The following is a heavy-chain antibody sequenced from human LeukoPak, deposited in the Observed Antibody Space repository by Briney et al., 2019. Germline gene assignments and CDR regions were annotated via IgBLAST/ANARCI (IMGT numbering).Heavy chain of an antibody. V-gene: IGHV3-9*01. J-gene: IGHJ4*02. CDR3: AKPGRYFDWLSSPFDY. CDR1: GFTFDDYA. CDR2: ISWNSGSI. D-gene: IGHD3-9*01. Sequence: PGGSLRLSCAASGFTFDDYAMHWVRHAPGKGLEWVSGISWNSGSITYADSVKGRFTISRDNAKNSLYLQMNSLRAEDTALYYCAKPGRYFDWLSSPFDYWGQGTLVTVSS.